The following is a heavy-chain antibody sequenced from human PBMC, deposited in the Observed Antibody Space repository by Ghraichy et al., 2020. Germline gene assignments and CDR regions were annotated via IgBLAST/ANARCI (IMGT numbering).Heavy chain of an antibody. J-gene: IGHJ6*02. CDR1: GFTFSSYS. V-gene: IGHV3-48*02. Sequence: GGSLRLSCAASGFTFSSYSMNWVRQAPGKGLEWVSYISSSSSTIYYADSVKGRFTISRDNAKNSLYLQMNSLRDEDTAVYYCARWALDLEWLPYYYYGMDVWGQGTTVTVSS. CDR2: ISSSSSTI. CDR3: ARWALDLEWLPYYYYGMDV. D-gene: IGHD3-3*01.